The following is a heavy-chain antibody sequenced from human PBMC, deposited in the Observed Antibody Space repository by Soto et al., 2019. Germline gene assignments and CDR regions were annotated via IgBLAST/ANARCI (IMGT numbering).Heavy chain of an antibody. CDR1: GFTFSSYA. CDR2: ISGSGGST. Sequence: EVQLLESGGGLVQPGGSLRLSCAASGFTFSSYAMSWVRQAPGKGLEWVSAISGSGGSTYYADSVKGRFTISRDNSKNPLYLQMNSLRAEDTAVYYCAKDRGTGTKKLVELFDYWGQGTLVTVSS. J-gene: IGHJ4*02. D-gene: IGHD1-7*01. CDR3: AKDRGTGTKKLVELFDY. V-gene: IGHV3-23*01.